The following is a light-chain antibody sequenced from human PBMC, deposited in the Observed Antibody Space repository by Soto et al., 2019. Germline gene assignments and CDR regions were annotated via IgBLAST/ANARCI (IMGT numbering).Light chain of an antibody. CDR3: QKYDRAPLT. Sequence: DMQMTQSPSSLSASLGDKVTLTCRASEDIAHYLDWYQQKQGKAPRVLLHHTSILQSGVPSRLSGSGNGTDFNVTITSLQHEDVATYLCQKYDRAPLTFGGGTKVDIK. J-gene: IGKJ4*01. CDR2: HTS. V-gene: IGKV1-27*01. CDR1: EDIAHY.